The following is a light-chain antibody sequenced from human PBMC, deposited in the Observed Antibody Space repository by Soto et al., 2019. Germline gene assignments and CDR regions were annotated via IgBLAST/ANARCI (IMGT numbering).Light chain of an antibody. V-gene: IGKV1-39*01. Sequence: DIQMTQSPSSLSASVGDRVTITYRASQSISSYLNWYQQKPGKAPKLLIYAASSLQSGVPSRFSGSRSGTDFTLTISSLQPEYFATYYCQQSYSTPITFGQGTRLEIK. CDR1: QSISSY. J-gene: IGKJ5*01. CDR2: AAS. CDR3: QQSYSTPIT.